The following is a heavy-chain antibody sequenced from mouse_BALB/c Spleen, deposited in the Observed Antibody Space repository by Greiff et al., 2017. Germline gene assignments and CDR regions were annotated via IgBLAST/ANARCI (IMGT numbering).Heavy chain of an antibody. CDR2: ISSGGST. CDR3: ARGHYYADFDY. J-gene: IGHJ2*01. V-gene: IGHV5-6-5*01. D-gene: IGHD1-2*01. Sequence: EVQGVESGGGLVKPGGSLKLSCAASGFTFSSYAMSWVRQTPEKRLEWVASISSGGSTYYPDSVKGRFTISRDNARNILYLQMSSLRSEDTAMYYCARGHYYADFDYWGQGTTLTVSS. CDR1: GFTFSSYA.